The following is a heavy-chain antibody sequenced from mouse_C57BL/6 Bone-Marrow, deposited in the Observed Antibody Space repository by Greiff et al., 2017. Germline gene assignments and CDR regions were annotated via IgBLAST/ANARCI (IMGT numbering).Heavy chain of an antibody. D-gene: IGHD1-1*01. J-gene: IGHJ3*01. CDR1: GFTFSDYY. CDR3: ARDGPHYGSSYGGFAY. Sequence: EVKLVESEGGLVQPGSSMKLSCTASGFTFSDYYMAWVRQVPEKGLEWVANINYDGSSTYYLDSLKSRFIISRDNAKNILYLQMSSLKSEDTATYYCARDGPHYGSSYGGFAYWGQGTLVTVSA. CDR2: INYDGSST. V-gene: IGHV5-16*01.